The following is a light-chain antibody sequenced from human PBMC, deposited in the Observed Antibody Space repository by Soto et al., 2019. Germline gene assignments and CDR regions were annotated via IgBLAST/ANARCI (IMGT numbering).Light chain of an antibody. CDR3: SSYTSSSTYV. CDR1: SSDVGGYNY. J-gene: IGLJ1*01. Sequence: QSALTQPASVSGSPGQSITISCTGTSSDVGGYNYVSWYQQHPGKAPKLMIYDGSNRPSGVSNRLSGSKSGNTASLTISGLQAEDEADYYCSSYTSSSTYVFGTGTKLTVL. V-gene: IGLV2-14*01. CDR2: DGS.